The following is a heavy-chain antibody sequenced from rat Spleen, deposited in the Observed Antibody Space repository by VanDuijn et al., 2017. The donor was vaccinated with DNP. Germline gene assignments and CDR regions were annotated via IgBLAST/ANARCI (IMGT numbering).Heavy chain of an antibody. Sequence: EVQLVETGGGLVQPGGSLTLSCVASGFTLRTSWMYWIRQAPGKGLEWVASINTDGGTTYYPDSVKGRFTISRDNAENTVYLQMNSLRSEDTATYYCARGRDFDYWGQGVMVTVSS. J-gene: IGHJ2*01. CDR2: INTDGGTT. CDR3: ARGRDFDY. CDR1: GFTLRTSW. D-gene: IGHD4-3*01. V-gene: IGHV5-58*01.